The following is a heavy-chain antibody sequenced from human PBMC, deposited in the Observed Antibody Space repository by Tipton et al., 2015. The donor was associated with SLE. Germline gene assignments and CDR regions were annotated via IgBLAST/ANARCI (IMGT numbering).Heavy chain of an antibody. CDR2: IDPSDSYT. CDR1: GYSFTSYW. V-gene: IGHV5-10-1*01. J-gene: IGHJ3*02. D-gene: IGHD5-24*01. Sequence: VQLVQSGAEVKKPGESLKISCKGSGYSFTSYWIGWVRQMPGKGLEWMGRIDPSDSYTNYSPSFQGHVTISADKSISTAYLQWSSLKASDTAMYYCARHPVADGYKDNAFDIWGQGTMVTVSS. CDR3: ARHPVADGYKDNAFDI.